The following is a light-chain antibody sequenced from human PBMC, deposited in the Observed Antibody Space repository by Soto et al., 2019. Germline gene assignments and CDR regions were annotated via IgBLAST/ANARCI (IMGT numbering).Light chain of an antibody. CDR1: QSVSSN. Sequence: EIVLTQSPAPLSLSPGERATLSCRASQSVSSNLAWYQQKPGQAPRLLIYGASTRATGIPARFSGSGSGTECTLTISSLQSEDVAVYYCQQYNNWPLTLGGGTKVDI. CDR3: QQYNNWPLT. V-gene: IGKV3-15*01. J-gene: IGKJ4*01. CDR2: GAS.